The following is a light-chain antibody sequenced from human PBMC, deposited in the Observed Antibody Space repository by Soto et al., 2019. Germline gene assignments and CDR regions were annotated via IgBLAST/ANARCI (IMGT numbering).Light chain of an antibody. J-gene: IGLJ2*01. CDR2: DTR. V-gene: IGLV7-46*01. CDR3: LLSYSGTRSAV. Sequence: QAVVTQEPSLTVSPGGTVTLTCGSSTGAVTSGHYPYWFQQKPGQAPRTLIYDTRNKHSWTPARFSGSLLGGKAALTLSGAQPEDEAEYYCLLSYSGTRSAVFGGGTKVTVL. CDR1: TGAVTSGHY.